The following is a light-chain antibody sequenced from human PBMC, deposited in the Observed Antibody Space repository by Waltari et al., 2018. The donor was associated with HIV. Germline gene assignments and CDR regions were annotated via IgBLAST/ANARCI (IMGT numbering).Light chain of an antibody. Sequence: QSALTQPASVSGSPGQSITVSCSATNSDIIDSNFVSWHQQYPGKAPTLIIYRVNLRPSGVSNRFSGSRSGNTASLTISGLQAEDEADYYCSSYTTTNTLLFGGGTKLTVL. CDR2: RVN. J-gene: IGLJ3*02. CDR1: NSDIIDSNF. V-gene: IGLV2-14*01. CDR3: SSYTTTNTLL.